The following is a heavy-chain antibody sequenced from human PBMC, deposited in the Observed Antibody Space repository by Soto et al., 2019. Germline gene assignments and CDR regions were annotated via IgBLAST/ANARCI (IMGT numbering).Heavy chain of an antibody. CDR1: GFTFSSYS. Sequence: EVQLVESGGGLVQPGGYLRRSCAASGFTFSSYSMSWVRQAPGKGLKWVANIKQDGSEKYYVDSVKGRFTISRDNAKNSLYLQMNSLRAEDKAVYYWARGDVVVVAATPDIYDFDSWGQGTLVTVSS. CDR3: ARGDVVVVAATPDIYDFDS. D-gene: IGHD2-15*01. V-gene: IGHV3-7*01. CDR2: IKQDGSEK. J-gene: IGHJ4*02.